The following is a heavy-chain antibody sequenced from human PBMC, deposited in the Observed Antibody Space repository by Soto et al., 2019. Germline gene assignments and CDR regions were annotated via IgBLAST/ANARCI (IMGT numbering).Heavy chain of an antibody. D-gene: IGHD2-15*01. Sequence: QLQLQESGPGLVKPSETLSLTCTVSGGSISSSGYYWGWIRQPPGKGLEWIGSIYYSGSTYYDLSLKSRITISVNTSKNQFSLKLCSVTAVDAAVYYCAIRSGRTGSLSDGMYVWGQGTTVTVSS. J-gene: IGHJ6*02. CDR2: IYYSGST. CDR3: AIRSGRTGSLSDGMYV. V-gene: IGHV4-39*01. CDR1: GGSISSSGYY.